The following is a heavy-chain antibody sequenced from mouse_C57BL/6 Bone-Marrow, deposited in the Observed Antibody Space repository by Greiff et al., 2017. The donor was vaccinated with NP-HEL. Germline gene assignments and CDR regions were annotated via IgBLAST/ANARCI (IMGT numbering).Heavy chain of an antibody. Sequence: EVKLVESGAELVRPGASVKLSCTASGFNIKDDCMHWVKQRPEQGLEWIGWIDPENGDTEYASKFQGKATITADTSSNTAYLQLSSLTSEDTAVYYCTTFLYYYGSSWGPYWGQGTLVTVSA. CDR3: TTFLYYYGSSWGPY. CDR2: IDPENGDT. D-gene: IGHD1-1*01. V-gene: IGHV14-4*01. CDR1: GFNIKDDC. J-gene: IGHJ3*01.